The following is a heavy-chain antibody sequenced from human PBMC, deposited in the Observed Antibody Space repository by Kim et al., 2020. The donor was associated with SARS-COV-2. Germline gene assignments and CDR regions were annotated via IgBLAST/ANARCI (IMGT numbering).Heavy chain of an antibody. CDR2: INPSGGST. Sequence: ASVKVSCKASGYTVTSYYIHWVRQAPGQGLEWMGIINPSGGSTSNAQKFQGRVTMTRDTSTSTVYMELSGLRSEDTAMYFCARDLGPSGVYYYYGMYVWGQGTTVTVSS. V-gene: IGHV1-46*01. D-gene: IGHD3-10*01. J-gene: IGHJ6*02. CDR1: GYTVTSYY. CDR3: ARDLGPSGVYYYYGMYV.